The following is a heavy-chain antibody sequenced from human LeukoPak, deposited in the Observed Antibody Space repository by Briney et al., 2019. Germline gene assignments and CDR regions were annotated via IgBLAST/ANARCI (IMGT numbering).Heavy chain of an antibody. V-gene: IGHV3-7*01. J-gene: IGHJ4*02. Sequence: GGSLRLSCAASGFTFSSYWMSWVRQAPGKGLEWVANIKQDGSEKYYVDSVKGRFTISRDNAKNSLYLQMNSLRAEDTAVYYCARDGSRMTTVTIDYWGQGTLVTVSS. CDR2: IKQDGSEK. CDR3: ARDGSRMTTVTIDY. D-gene: IGHD4-17*01. CDR1: GFTFSSYW.